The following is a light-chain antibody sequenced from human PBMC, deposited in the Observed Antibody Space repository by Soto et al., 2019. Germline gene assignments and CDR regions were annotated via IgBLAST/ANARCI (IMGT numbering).Light chain of an antibody. CDR1: QSVYSDY. CDR3: QQHGSPAPWT. CDR2: ETS. Sequence: IVLTQSPGSLSLSPGDRATLSCRASQSVYSDYVAWYQKKPGKAPKILIYETSTRATGIPDGFSGSGSGTDVTLTISSLEPDDFAVYYCQQHGSPAPWTFGQGTKVDMK. J-gene: IGKJ1*01. V-gene: IGKV3-20*01.